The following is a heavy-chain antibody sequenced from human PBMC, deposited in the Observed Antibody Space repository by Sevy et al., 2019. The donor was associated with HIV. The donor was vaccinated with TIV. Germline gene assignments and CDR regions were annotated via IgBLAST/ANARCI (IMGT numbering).Heavy chain of an antibody. CDR1: GFTFSSYS. Sequence: VGSLRLSCAASGFTFSSYSMNWVRQAPGKGLEWVSYISSGSSTIHYADSVKGRFTISRDNAKNSLYLQMNSLRAEDTAVYYCARVRNSVDYWGQGTLVTVSS. CDR2: ISSGSSTI. V-gene: IGHV3-48*01. D-gene: IGHD1-7*01. CDR3: ARVRNSVDY. J-gene: IGHJ4*02.